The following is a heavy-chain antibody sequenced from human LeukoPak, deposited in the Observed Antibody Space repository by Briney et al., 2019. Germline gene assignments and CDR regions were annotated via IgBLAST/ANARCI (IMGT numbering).Heavy chain of an antibody. CDR1: GFTFSSYA. D-gene: IGHD2-21*02. CDR3: AKAAIVVVTAIPYYFDY. J-gene: IGHJ4*02. CDR2: ISSNGVST. V-gene: IGHV3-64*01. Sequence: GGSLRLSCAASGFTFSSYAMHWVRQAPGKGLEYVSAISSNGVSTYYANSVKGRFTISRDNSKNTLYLQMGSLRAEDMAVYYCAKAAIVVVTAIPYYFDYWGQGTLVTVSS.